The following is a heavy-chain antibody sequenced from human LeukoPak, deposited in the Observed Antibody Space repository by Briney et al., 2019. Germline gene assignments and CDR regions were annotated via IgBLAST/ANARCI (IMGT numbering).Heavy chain of an antibody. CDR1: GGSLSSSSYY. D-gene: IGHD6-19*01. CDR3: AILPSIAVAGMVAFDY. Sequence: SETLSLTCTVSGGSLSSSSYYWGWIRQPPGKGLEWIGSIEYSGSTYYNPSLKSRFTISVDTSKNQFSLSLSSVTAADTAVYFCAILPSIAVAGMVAFDYWGQGTLVTVSS. V-gene: IGHV4-39*01. CDR2: IEYSGST. J-gene: IGHJ4*02.